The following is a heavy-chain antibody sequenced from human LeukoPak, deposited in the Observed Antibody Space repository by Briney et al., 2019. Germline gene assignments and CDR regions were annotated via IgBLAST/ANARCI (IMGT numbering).Heavy chain of an antibody. CDR2: ITWNGGST. CDR3: ARDRSYGAFAS. CDR1: GFTFEDHG. J-gene: IGHJ4*02. V-gene: IGHV3-20*04. Sequence: PGGSLRLSCAASGFTFEDHGMNWVRQAQGKGLEWVSGITWNGGSTGYADSVKGRFTISRDNAKNSLYLQMSSLRAEDTALYYCARDRSYGAFASWGQGTLVTVSS. D-gene: IGHD1-26*01.